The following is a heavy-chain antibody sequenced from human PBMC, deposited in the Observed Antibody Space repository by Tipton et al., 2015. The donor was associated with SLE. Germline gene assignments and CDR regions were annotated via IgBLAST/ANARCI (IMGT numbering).Heavy chain of an antibody. CDR3: ARHGGRFLDY. J-gene: IGHJ4*02. CDR1: GGSFSGYY. V-gene: IGHV4-34*01. D-gene: IGHD3-16*01. CDR2: INHSGST. Sequence: TLSLTCAVYGGSFSGYYWSWIRQPPGKGLEWIGEINHSGSTNYNPSLKSRVTISVDTSKNQFSLRLSSVTAADTALYYCARHGGRFLDYWGRGTLVSVSS.